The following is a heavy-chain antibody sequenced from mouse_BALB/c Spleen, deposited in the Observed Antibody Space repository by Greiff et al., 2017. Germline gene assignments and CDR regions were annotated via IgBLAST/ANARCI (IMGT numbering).Heavy chain of an antibody. CDR2: IYPGDGDT. V-gene: IGHV1-87*01. CDR1: GYTFTSYW. D-gene: IGHD1-1*01. CDR3: ATPFYGSSPYWYFDV. J-gene: IGHJ1*01. Sequence: VHLVESGAELARPGASVKLSCKASGYTFTSYWMQWVKQRPGQGLEWIGAIYPGDGDTRYTQKFKGKATLTADKSSSTAYMQLSSLASEDSAVYYCATPFYGSSPYWYFDVWGAGTTVTVSS.